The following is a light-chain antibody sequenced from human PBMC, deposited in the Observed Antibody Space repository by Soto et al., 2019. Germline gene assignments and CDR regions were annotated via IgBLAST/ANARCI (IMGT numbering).Light chain of an antibody. Sequence: DIQLTQSPSSLSASVGDKVTITCRASQSIRSYLNWVQQKPGKAPKLLIYDASSLQTGVPSRFSGSGSGTAFTLTISSLQPEDFAIYYCQQSYSSPRTFGQGTKVDIK. J-gene: IGKJ1*01. CDR1: QSIRSY. CDR3: QQSYSSPRT. V-gene: IGKV1-39*01. CDR2: DAS.